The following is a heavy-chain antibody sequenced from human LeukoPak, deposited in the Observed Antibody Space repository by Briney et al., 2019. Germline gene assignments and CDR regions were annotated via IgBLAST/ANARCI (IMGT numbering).Heavy chain of an antibody. V-gene: IGHV4-34*01. CDR2: INRSGGT. D-gene: IGHD3-3*01. CDR3: ARGHNEGAYYYGFTY. J-gene: IGHJ4*02. CDR1: GGSFSGYY. Sequence: SETLSLTCAVYGGSFSGYYWTWIRQPPAKGLEWIGEINRSGGTNYNPSLKSRVTISGDTSKNQFSLKLSSVTAADTALYYCARGHNEGAYYYGFTYWGQGILVTVSS.